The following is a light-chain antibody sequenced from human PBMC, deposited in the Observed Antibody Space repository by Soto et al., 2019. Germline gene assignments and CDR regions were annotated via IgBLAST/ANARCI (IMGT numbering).Light chain of an antibody. CDR2: EVS. Sequence: QSVLTQPASVSGSPGQSITISCTGTSSDVGGYNYVSWYQQHPGKAPKLMIYEVSNRPSGVSHRFSGSKSGNTASLTISGLQAEDEADYYCSSYTSSSTLVFXTGTKVTVL. V-gene: IGLV2-14*01. J-gene: IGLJ1*01. CDR1: SSDVGGYNY. CDR3: SSYTSSSTLV.